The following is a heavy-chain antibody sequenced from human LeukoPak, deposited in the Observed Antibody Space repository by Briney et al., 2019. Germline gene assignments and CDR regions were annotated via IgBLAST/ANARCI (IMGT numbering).Heavy chain of an antibody. Sequence: PSETLSLTCTVSGGSISSSSYYWGWIRQPPGTGLEWIGSIYYSGSTYYNPSLKSRVTISVDTSKNQFSLKLSSVTAADTAVYYCARLSADYYDSSGPSDYWGQGTLVTVSS. V-gene: IGHV4-39*01. CDR1: GGSISSSSYY. D-gene: IGHD3-22*01. CDR2: IYYSGST. J-gene: IGHJ4*02. CDR3: ARLSADYYDSSGPSDY.